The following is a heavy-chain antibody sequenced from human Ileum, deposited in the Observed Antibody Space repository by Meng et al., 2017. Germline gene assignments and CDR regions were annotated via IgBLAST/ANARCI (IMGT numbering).Heavy chain of an antibody. CDR1: AYTFTDYY. CDR2: INPNTGDT. D-gene: IGHD6-19*01. V-gene: IGHV1-2*06. Sequence: ASVKVSCKASAYTFTDYYVDWVRQAPGQGLEWMGRINPNTGDTNHAQKFQGRLTMTRDTSISTVYMELSSLTSDDTAVYYCAREGPKVVFGWYGFDYWGQGTLVNGYS. J-gene: IGHJ4*02. CDR3: AREGPKVVFGWYGFDY.